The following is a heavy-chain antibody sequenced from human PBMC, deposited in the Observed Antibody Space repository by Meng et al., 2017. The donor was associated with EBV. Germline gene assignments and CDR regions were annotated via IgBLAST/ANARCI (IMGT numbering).Heavy chain of an antibody. CDR3: VRELVGGTFDY. J-gene: IGHJ4*02. V-gene: IGHV1-46*01. CDR2: IIPAGGNT. D-gene: IGHD1/OR15-1a*01. CDR1: GYTFTSYY. Sequence: QVQLVQDGAEVKKPGASVKVSCKASGYTFTSYYLHWVRQAPGQGLEWMGIIIPAGGNTNYAQKFRGRFTMTRDTSTSTVYMDLSILTSEDTAVYYCVRELVGGTFDYWGQGTLVTVSS.